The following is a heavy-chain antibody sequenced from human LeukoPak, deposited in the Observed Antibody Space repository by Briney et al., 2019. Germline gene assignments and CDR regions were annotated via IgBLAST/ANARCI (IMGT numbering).Heavy chain of an antibody. CDR3: ARGLEYSSPFGY. CDR1: GGSISSSY. D-gene: IGHD6-6*01. V-gene: IGHV4-59*01. Sequence: PSETLSLTCTVSGGSISSSYWSWIRQPPGKGLEWLGYIYYSGSTNYNPSLKSRVTISVDTSKNQFSLKLTSVTAADTAVYYCARGLEYSSPFGYWGQGTLVTVSS. CDR2: IYYSGST. J-gene: IGHJ4*02.